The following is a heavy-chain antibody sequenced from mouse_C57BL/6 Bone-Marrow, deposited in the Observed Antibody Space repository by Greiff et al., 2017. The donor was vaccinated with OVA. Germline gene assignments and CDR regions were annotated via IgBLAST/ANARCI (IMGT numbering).Heavy chain of an antibody. CDR1: GFNITDDY. J-gene: IGHJ2*01. D-gene: IGHD2-1*01. CDR2: IDPENGDT. Sequence: EVQLQQSGAELVRPGASVKLSCTASGFNITDDYMHWVKQRPEQGLEWIGWIDPENGDTEYASKFQGKATITADTSSNTAYLQLSSLTSEDTAVYDGTSYGNSDYWGQGTTLTVSS. CDR3: TSYGNSDY. V-gene: IGHV14-4*01.